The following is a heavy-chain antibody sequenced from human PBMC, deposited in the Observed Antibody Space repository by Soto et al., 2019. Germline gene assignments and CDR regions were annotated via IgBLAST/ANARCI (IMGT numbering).Heavy chain of an antibody. CDR2: INPNSGGT. CDR1: GYTFTGYY. CDR3: ARDRSSSAHYYYYYMHV. V-gene: IGHV1-2*04. Sequence: ASVKVSCKASGYTFTGYYMHWVQQAPGQGLEWMGWINPNSGGTNYAQKFQGWVTMTRDTSISTAYMELSRLRSDDTAVYYCARDRSSSAHYYYYYMHVSGKATTVTVSS. D-gene: IGHD6-6*01. J-gene: IGHJ6*03.